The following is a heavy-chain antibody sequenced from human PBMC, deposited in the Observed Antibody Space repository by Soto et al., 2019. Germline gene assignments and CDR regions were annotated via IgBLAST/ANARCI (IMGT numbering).Heavy chain of an antibody. CDR3: ARTSSLYSSGWMHKGYYYGRDV. CDR2: IIPIFGTA. CDR1: GGTFSSYA. Sequence: QVQLVQSGAEVKKPGSSVKVSCKASGGTFSSYAISWVRQAPGQGLEWMGGIIPIFGTATYAQKVQGRVTIPADKSTSTAYMELSSLRSEDTAVYYCARTSSLYSSGWMHKGYYYGRDVWGQGTTVTVSS. J-gene: IGHJ6*02. V-gene: IGHV1-69*06. D-gene: IGHD6-19*01.